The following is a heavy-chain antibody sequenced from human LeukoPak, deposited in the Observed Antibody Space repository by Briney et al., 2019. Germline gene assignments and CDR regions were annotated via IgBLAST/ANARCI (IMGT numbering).Heavy chain of an antibody. Sequence: GGSLRLSCAASGFTFSSYWMHWVRQAPGKGLVWVSRINSDGSSTRYADSVKGRFTISRDNAKNTLYLQMNSLRAEDTAVYYCARAPGASYRVFFDYWGQGTLVTVSS. V-gene: IGHV3-74*01. J-gene: IGHJ4*02. CDR1: GFTFSSYW. CDR3: ARAPGASYRVFFDY. CDR2: INSDGSST. D-gene: IGHD7-27*01.